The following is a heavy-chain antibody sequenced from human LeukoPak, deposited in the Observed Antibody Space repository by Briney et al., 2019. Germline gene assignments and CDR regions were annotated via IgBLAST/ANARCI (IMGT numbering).Heavy chain of an antibody. Sequence: GGSLRLSCAASGFTLRNYWMSWVRQAPGKGLEWVANIKQDGSLTYYVESVKGRFAVSRDNVKNSVYLQMSSLRAEDTAIYYCAREGDAFDTWGQGTMVTVSS. CDR3: AREGDAFDT. CDR2: IKQDGSLT. J-gene: IGHJ3*02. CDR1: GFTLRNYW. V-gene: IGHV3-7*01.